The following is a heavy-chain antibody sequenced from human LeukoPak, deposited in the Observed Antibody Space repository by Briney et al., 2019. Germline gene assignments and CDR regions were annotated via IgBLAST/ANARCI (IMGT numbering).Heavy chain of an antibody. V-gene: IGHV5-51*01. CDR1: GYNFPIYW. CDR3: ARQGAAGKYYYYYMDV. Sequence: GESLKISCKGSGYNFPIYWIGWVRQMPEQGLEWMGIIYPDDSNTIYGPSFQGQVTISADKSINTAYLEWSSLKASDTAIYYCARQGAAGKYYYYYMDVWGKGTTVTVSS. J-gene: IGHJ6*03. D-gene: IGHD6-13*01. CDR2: IYPDDSNT.